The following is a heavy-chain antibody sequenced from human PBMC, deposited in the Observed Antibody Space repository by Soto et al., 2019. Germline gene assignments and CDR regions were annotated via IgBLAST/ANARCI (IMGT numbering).Heavy chain of an antibody. CDR3: ARDRGFVVRAPPVDY. D-gene: IGHD3-10*01. J-gene: IGHJ4*02. Sequence: ASVKGSCKASGYTFTSDGISWVRQAPGQGLEWMGWISAYNGNTNYAQKLQGRVTMTTDTSTSTAYMEPRSLRSDDTAVYYCARDRGFVVRAPPVDYWGQGTLVTVSS. V-gene: IGHV1-18*01. CDR2: ISAYNGNT. CDR1: GYTFTSDG.